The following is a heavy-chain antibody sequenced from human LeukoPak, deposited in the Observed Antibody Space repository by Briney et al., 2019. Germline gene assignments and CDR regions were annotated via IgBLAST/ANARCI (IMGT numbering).Heavy chain of an antibody. Sequence: EPSETLSLTCTVSGGSISSSSYYWGWIRQPPGKGLEWIGSIYYTGSAYYNPSLKSRVTMSVDTSKNQFSLRLSSVTAADTAVYYCARHLTGTTEPSFDYWGQGTLVTVFS. CDR2: IYYTGSA. J-gene: IGHJ4*02. D-gene: IGHD1-7*01. V-gene: IGHV4-39*01. CDR3: ARHLTGTTEPSFDY. CDR1: GGSISSSSYY.